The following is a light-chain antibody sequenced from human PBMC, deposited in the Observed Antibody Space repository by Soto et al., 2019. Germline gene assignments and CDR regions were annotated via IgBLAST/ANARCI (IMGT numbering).Light chain of an antibody. V-gene: IGLV2-14*01. J-gene: IGLJ2*01. Sequence: QSALTQPASVSGSPGQSITISCTGTSSDVGAYNSVSWYQQHPGKAPKVMIYEVSNRPSGVSNRFSGSKSGNTASLTISGLQAQYEADYYCTSYTGTLPVIFVVGTKVTVL. CDR2: EVS. CDR3: TSYTGTLPVI. CDR1: SSDVGAYNS.